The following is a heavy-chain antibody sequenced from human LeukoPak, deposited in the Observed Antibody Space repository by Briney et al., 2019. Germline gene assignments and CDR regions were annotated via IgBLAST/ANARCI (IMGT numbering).Heavy chain of an antibody. CDR2: IIPILGIA. J-gene: IGHJ3*02. CDR3: ARAGPGGSILQDHTAIDI. CDR1: GGTFSSYA. D-gene: IGHD2-21*01. V-gene: IGHV1-69*04. Sequence: SVKVSCKASGGTFSSYAISWLRQAPGQGLEWMGRIIPILGIANYAQKFQGRVTITADKSTSTAYMELSSLRSEDTAVYYCARAGPGGSILQDHTAIDIWGQGTMVTVSS.